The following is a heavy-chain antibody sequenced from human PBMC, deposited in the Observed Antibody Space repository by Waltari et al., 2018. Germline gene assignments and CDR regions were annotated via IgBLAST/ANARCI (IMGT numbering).Heavy chain of an antibody. CDR2: IYYSGNT. D-gene: IGHD2-8*01. V-gene: IGHV4-59*08. J-gene: IGHJ4*02. CDR3: ARAPQNDLVLVEYLDY. Sequence: QVHLQESGPGLVKPSETLSPTCTVPVDSIRIYFWTWIRQPPGKGLEFIGYIYYSGNTNYNPSLKSRATISVVTSKNQFALKLNSATAADTAVYYCARAPQNDLVLVEYLDYWGQGILVTVSA. CDR1: VDSIRIYF.